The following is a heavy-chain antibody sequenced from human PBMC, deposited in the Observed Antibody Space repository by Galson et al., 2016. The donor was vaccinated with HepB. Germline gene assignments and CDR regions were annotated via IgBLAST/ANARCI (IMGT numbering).Heavy chain of an antibody. CDR1: GFIFTDYY. J-gene: IGHJ4*02. V-gene: IGHV3-11*01. Sequence: SLRLSCAASGFIFTDYYMTWIRQAPGKGLEWVSSIGSSGATIYYADSVRGRFTISRDNSKNSLYLQMNSLRAEDTAVYYCARVDTIFGEVIRRSLNYFDYWGQGTLVTVSS. D-gene: IGHD3-3*01. CDR3: ARVDTIFGEVIRRSLNYFDY. CDR2: IGSSGATI.